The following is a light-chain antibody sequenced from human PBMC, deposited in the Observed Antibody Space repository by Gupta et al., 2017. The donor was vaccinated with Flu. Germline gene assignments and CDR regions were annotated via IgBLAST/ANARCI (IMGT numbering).Light chain of an antibody. CDR1: QRVLYSSNNKNY. J-gene: IGKJ4*01. CDR3: QQYDSTPLT. Sequence: SLGERATISCKSSQRVLYSSNNKNYLAWYQQKPGQPPKLLTHWASTRESGVPDRFSGSGSGTDFTLTISSLQAEDVAVYYCQQYDSTPLTFGGGTKVEIK. CDR2: WAS. V-gene: IGKV4-1*01.